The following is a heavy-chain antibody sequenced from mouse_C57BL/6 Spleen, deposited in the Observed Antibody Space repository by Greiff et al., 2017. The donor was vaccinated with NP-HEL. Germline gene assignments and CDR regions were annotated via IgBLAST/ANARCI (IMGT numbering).Heavy chain of an antibody. J-gene: IGHJ4*01. CDR1: GYAFSSSW. CDR2: IYPGDGDT. Sequence: QVQLQQSGPELVKPGASVKISCKASGYAFSSSWMNWVKQRPGKGLEWIGRIYPGDGDTNYNGKFKGKATLTADKSSSTAYMQRSSLASEDSAVYFCARSDSSGYYAMDYWGQGTSVTVSS. CDR3: ARSDSSGYYAMDY. V-gene: IGHV1-82*01. D-gene: IGHD3-2*02.